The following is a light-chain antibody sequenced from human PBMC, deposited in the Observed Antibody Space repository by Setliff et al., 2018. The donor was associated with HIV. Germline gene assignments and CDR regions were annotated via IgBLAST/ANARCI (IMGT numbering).Light chain of an antibody. V-gene: IGLV3-21*04. CDR3: QVWDTSSDHPG. CDR2: YDS. J-gene: IGLJ1*01. CDR1: DIGIKS. Sequence: SYELTQPPSVSVAPGKTARITCGGNDIGIKSVHWYQQKPGQAPVLVIYYDSDRPSGIPERFSGFNSGNTATLTISRVEAGDEADYYCQVWDTSSDHPGFGTGTKVTVL.